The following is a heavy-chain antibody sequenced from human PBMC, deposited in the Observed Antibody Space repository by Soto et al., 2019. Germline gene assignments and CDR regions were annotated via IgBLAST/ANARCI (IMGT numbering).Heavy chain of an antibody. CDR2: ISGSGGST. CDR3: AKDSPYYGSGVDAFDI. Sequence: EVQLLESGGGLVQPGGSLRLSCAASGFTFSSYAMSWVRQAPGKGLEWVSAISGSGGSTYYADSVKGRFTISRDNSKNTLYLQMNSLRAENTAVYYCAKDSPYYGSGVDAFDIWGKGTMVTVSS. D-gene: IGHD3-10*01. J-gene: IGHJ3*02. CDR1: GFTFSSYA. V-gene: IGHV3-23*01.